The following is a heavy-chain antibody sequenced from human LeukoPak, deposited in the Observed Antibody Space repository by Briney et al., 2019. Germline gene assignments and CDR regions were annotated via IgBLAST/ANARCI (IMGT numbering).Heavy chain of an antibody. CDR3: ARLYSSSSLGASDFDY. D-gene: IGHD6-6*01. Sequence: ASVKVSCKASGYTFTGYYMHWVRQAPGQGLEWMGWINPNSGGTNYAQKFQGRVTMTGDTSISTAYMELSRLRSDDTAVYYCARLYSSSSLGASDFDYWGQGTLVTVSS. CDR1: GYTFTGYY. V-gene: IGHV1-2*02. CDR2: INPNSGGT. J-gene: IGHJ4*02.